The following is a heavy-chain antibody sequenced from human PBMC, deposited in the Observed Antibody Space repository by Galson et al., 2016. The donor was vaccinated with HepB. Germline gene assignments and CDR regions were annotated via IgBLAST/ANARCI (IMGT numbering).Heavy chain of an antibody. J-gene: IGHJ4*02. V-gene: IGHV3-53*01. CDR2: IHNNGGI. CDR1: GLSVTNQY. Sequence: SLRLSCAASGLSVTNQYIMWVRQAPGKGLTWVSIIHNNGGIHYAESVRGRFIMYRDSSKNTVYLQLNNLSNEDTAVYHCVSFGTWGQGTLVTVSP. CDR3: VSFGT. D-gene: IGHD3-3*01.